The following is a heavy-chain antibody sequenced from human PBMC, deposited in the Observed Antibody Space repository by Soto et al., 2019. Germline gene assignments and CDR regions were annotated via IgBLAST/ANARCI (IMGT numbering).Heavy chain of an antibody. CDR1: GNTFTNYD. CDR3: ARGVKYGAYSRWFDP. J-gene: IGHJ5*02. V-gene: IGHV1-8*01. D-gene: IGHD4-17*01. Sequence: QVQLVQSGAEVKKPGASVKVSCKASGNTFTNYDINWVRQATGQGLEYLGWMNPNSGDTAYGQKFQGSVTMTWDTSITTAYMELRSLRSEDTAVYFCARGVKYGAYSRWFDPWGQGTLVTVSS. CDR2: MNPNSGDT.